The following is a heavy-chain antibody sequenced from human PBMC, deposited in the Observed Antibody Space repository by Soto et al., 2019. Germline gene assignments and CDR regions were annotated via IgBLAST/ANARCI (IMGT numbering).Heavy chain of an antibody. V-gene: IGHV4-34*12. CDR2: IFHGGGT. J-gene: IGHJ4*02. CDR1: GESFSGYY. CDR3: ARPHYDSNTFYSFFDY. Sequence: SETLSLTCDVSGESFSGYYWSWIRQPPGKGLEWIGQIFHGGGTNYSPSLKSRVTISVDTSKNQFSLELTSVTAADTAVYYCARPHYDSNTFYSFFDYWGQGALVTVSS. D-gene: IGHD3-22*01.